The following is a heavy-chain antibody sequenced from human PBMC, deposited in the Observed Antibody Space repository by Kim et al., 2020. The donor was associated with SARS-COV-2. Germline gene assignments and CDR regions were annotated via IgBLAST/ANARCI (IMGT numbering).Heavy chain of an antibody. CDR1: GFTFSNYA. CDR3: AKGLTNYHVLTA. Sequence: GGSLRLSCAASGFTFSNYAMSWVRQAPGKGLEWVSSISAGGATTYYADSVKGRFTISRDISKNTLYLEMNNVGAEDTALYYCAKGLTNYHVLTAWGQGTAVTVSS. D-gene: IGHD1-7*01. V-gene: IGHV3-23*01. CDR2: ISAGGATT. J-gene: IGHJ6*02.